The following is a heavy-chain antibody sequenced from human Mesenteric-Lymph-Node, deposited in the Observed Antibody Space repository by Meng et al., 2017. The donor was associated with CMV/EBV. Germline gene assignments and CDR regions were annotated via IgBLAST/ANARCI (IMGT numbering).Heavy chain of an antibody. Sequence: GGSLRLSCEASGFTFSSKGMHWVRQAPGKGLEWVAFIRYDGSNKYYADSVKGRFTISRDNSKNTLFLQMNSLRADDTAVYYCAACGYDFWSGYYPDYWGQGTLVTVSS. D-gene: IGHD3-3*01. CDR3: AACGYDFWSGYYPDY. V-gene: IGHV3-30*02. CDR1: GFTFSSKG. J-gene: IGHJ4*02. CDR2: IRYDGSNK.